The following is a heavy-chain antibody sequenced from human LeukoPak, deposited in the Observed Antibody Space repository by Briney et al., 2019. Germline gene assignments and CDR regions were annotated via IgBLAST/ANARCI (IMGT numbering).Heavy chain of an antibody. J-gene: IGHJ4*02. CDR1: GFTFDDYA. D-gene: IGHD3-3*01. Sequence: PGGSLRLSCAASGFTFDDYAMHWVRQAPGKGLEWVSAISGSGGSTYYADSVKGRFTISRDNSKNTLYLQMNSLRAEDTAVYYCAKLDFGVVSPTNFDYWGQGTLVTVSS. V-gene: IGHV3-23*01. CDR2: ISGSGGST. CDR3: AKLDFGVVSPTNFDY.